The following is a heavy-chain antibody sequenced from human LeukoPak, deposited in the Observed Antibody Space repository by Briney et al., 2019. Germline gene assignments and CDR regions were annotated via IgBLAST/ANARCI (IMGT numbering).Heavy chain of an antibody. CDR3: ARVPGYRSSTSCYWYYYMDV. Sequence: PGGSLRLSCAPSGFTFSSYWMSWVRQAPGKGLEWVANIKQDGSEKYYVDSVKGRFTISRDNAKNSLYLQMNSLRAEDTAVYYCARVPGYRSSTSCYWYYYMDVWGKGTTVTVSS. D-gene: IGHD2-2*03. J-gene: IGHJ6*03. CDR2: IKQDGSEK. CDR1: GFTFSSYW. V-gene: IGHV3-7*01.